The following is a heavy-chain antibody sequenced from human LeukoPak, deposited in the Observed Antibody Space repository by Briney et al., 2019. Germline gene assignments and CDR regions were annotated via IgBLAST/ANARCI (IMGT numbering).Heavy chain of an antibody. J-gene: IGHJ3*02. CDR2: INPNSGGT. V-gene: IGHV1-2*02. CDR3: ARDPSGIGSDAFDI. D-gene: IGHD2-21*01. Sequence: ASVRVSCTASGYTFTVYYMHWVRQAPGQGLEWMGWINPNSGGTNYAQKFQGRVTMTRDTSISTAYMELSRLRSDDTAVYYCARDPSGIGSDAFDIWGQGTMVTVSS. CDR1: GYTFTVYY.